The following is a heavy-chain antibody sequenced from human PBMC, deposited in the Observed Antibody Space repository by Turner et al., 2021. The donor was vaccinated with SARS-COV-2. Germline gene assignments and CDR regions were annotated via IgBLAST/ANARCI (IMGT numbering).Heavy chain of an antibody. Sequence: QIQLVQSGAAVKKPGTTVNVSCKASGGTFSSYTISWVRQAPGQGLEWMGRIIPILGIANYAQKFQGRVTITADKSTSTAYMELSSLRSEATAVYYCAGYPTGLGVSAGPIDIWGQGTMVTVSS. CDR2: IIPILGIA. J-gene: IGHJ3*02. CDR1: GGTFSSYT. V-gene: IGHV1-69*02. CDR3: AGYPTGLGVSAGPIDI. D-gene: IGHD6-13*01.